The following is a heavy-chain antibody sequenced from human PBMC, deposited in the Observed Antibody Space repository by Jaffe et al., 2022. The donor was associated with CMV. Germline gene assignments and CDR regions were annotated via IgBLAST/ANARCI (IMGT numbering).Heavy chain of an antibody. CDR1: GYRFTKYA. CDR3: GRVAADLAIFGVVIAPLDY. Sequence: QVQLVQSGAEVKKPGASVKVSCKASGYRFTKYAIHWVRQAPGHNLEWMGWIDAANGATKYSQEFQGRVAFSIDTSANTVYMQLSSLRSEDTAVYHCGRVAADLAIFGVVIAPLDYWGQGTLVTVSS. CDR2: IDAANGAT. D-gene: IGHD3-3*01. J-gene: IGHJ4*02. V-gene: IGHV1-3*01.